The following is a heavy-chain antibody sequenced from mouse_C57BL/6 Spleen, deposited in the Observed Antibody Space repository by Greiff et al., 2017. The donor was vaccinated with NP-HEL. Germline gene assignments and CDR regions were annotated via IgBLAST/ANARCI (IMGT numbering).Heavy chain of an antibody. V-gene: IGHV3-6*01. J-gene: IGHJ4*01. D-gene: IGHD2-1*01. CDR1: GYSITSGYY. CDR3: AREDGNSGAYAMDY. CDR2: ISYDGSN. Sequence: EVQLVESGPGLVKPSQSLSLTCSVTGYSITSGYYWNWIRQFPGNKLEWMGYISYDGSNNYNPSLKNRISITRDTSKNQFFLKLNSVTTEDTATYYCAREDGNSGAYAMDYWGQGTSVTVSS.